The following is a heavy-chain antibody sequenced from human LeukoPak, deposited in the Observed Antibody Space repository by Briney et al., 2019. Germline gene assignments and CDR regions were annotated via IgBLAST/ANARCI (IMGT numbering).Heavy chain of an antibody. CDR3: AAQGGYCSSTSCYVIDYYYYGMDV. D-gene: IGHD2-2*01. CDR1: GGTFSSYA. J-gene: IGHJ6*02. CDR2: IIPILGIA. V-gene: IGHV1-69*04. Sequence: GASVKVSCKASGGTFSSYAISWVRQAPGQGLEWMGRIIPILGIANYAQKFQGRVTITADKSTSTAYMELSSLRSEDTAVYYCAAQGGYCSSTSCYVIDYYYYGMDVWGQGTTVTVPS.